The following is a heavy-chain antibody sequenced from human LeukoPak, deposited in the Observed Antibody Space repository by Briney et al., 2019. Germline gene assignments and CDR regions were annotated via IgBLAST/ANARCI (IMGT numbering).Heavy chain of an antibody. CDR2: IYYSGST. V-gene: IGHV4-59*01. Sequence: PSETLSLTCTVSGGSISSYYWSWIRQPPGKGLEWIGCIYYSGSTNYNPSLKSRVTISVDTSKNQFSLKLSSVTAADTAVYYCARDRGSCSGGSCYSDYYYGMDVWGQGTTVTVSS. CDR3: ARDRGSCSGGSCYSDYYYGMDV. J-gene: IGHJ6*02. D-gene: IGHD2-15*01. CDR1: GGSISSYY.